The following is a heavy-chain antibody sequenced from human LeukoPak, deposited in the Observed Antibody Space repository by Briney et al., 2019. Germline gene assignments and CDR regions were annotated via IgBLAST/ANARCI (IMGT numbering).Heavy chain of an antibody. D-gene: IGHD3-3*01. Sequence: PGGSLRLSCAASGFTFSSYGMHWVRQAPGKGLEWVAVIWYDGSNKYYADSVKGRFTISRDNSKNTLYLQMNSLRAEDTAVYYCAKAHDFWSGYGDYWGQGTLVTVSS. J-gene: IGHJ4*02. V-gene: IGHV3-33*06. CDR2: IWYDGSNK. CDR3: AKAHDFWSGYGDY. CDR1: GFTFSSYG.